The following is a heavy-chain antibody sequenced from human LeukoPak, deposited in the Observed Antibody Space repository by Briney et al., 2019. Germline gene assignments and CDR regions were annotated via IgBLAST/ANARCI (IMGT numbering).Heavy chain of an antibody. J-gene: IGHJ4*02. CDR1: GFSFSTYS. CDR2: ISDTGATT. Sequence: GGSLRLSCAASGFSFSTYSMSWVRQAPGKGLEWVSVISDTGATTFYADSVKGRFTISRDNSKNTLYLQMNSLRAEDTALYYCAKDFSSGYYYFDYWGQGTLVTVSS. V-gene: IGHV3-23*01. D-gene: IGHD3-22*01. CDR3: AKDFSSGYYYFDY.